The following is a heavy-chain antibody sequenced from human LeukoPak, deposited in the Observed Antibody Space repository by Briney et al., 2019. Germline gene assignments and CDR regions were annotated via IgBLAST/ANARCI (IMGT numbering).Heavy chain of an antibody. CDR1: GYSFTNFY. J-gene: IGHJ4*02. Sequence: ASVKVSCKTSGYSFTNFYIHWVRQAPGQGLERMGMVNPSGGSTISAQKFQDRVNMTTDTSTRTVYMEMTGLTSDDTGIYYCARDAFWGQGTQVTVSS. CDR2: VNPSGGST. V-gene: IGHV1-46*01. CDR3: ARDAF. D-gene: IGHD3-3*02.